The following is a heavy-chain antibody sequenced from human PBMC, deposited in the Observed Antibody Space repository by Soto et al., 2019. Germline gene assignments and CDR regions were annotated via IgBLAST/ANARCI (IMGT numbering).Heavy chain of an antibody. V-gene: IGHV3-33*01. CDR1: GFAFSDFG. CDR2: IWHDGKNK. CDR3: ARDPGQDEAMDY. Sequence: QVQVVESGGGVVQPGKSLRLSCAASGFAFSDFGMHWVRQAPAKGLEWVAVIWHDGKNKDYADYAKGRFTISRDNSRNILDLEMNSLRVEETAGYYCARDPGQDEAMDYWGQGTLVTVSS. J-gene: IGHJ4*02.